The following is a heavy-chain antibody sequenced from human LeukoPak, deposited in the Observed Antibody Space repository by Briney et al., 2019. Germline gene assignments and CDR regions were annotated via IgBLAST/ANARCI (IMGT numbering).Heavy chain of an antibody. Sequence: ASVKVSCKASGYTFTGYYMHWVRQAPGQGLEWMGIINPSGGSTSYAQKFQGRVTMTRDTSTSTVYMELSSLRSEDTAVYYCAREWDSGYYIYYYYGMDVWGQGTTVTVSS. CDR1: GYTFTGYY. D-gene: IGHD3-22*01. CDR3: AREWDSGYYIYYYYGMDV. CDR2: INPSGGST. V-gene: IGHV1-46*01. J-gene: IGHJ6*02.